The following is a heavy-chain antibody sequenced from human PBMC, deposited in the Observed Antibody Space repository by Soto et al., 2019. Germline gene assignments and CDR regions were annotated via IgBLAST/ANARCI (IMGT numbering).Heavy chain of an antibody. J-gene: IGHJ4*02. V-gene: IGHV4-61*01. D-gene: IGHD3-16*01. CDR2: ISHSGRT. CDR3: SFGSSFDY. Sequence: SETLSLTCTVSGASLRSGSYYWSWIRQPPGKGLEWIGYISHSGRTNYDPSLKSRLTMSVDTSQNQFSLQLDSVTAADTAVYYCSFGSSFDYWGQGTLVTVSS. CDR1: GASLRSGSYY.